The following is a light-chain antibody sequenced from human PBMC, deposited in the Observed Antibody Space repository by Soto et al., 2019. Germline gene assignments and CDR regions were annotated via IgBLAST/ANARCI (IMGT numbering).Light chain of an antibody. V-gene: IGKV3-11*01. CDR1: QRVGTY. J-gene: IGKJ1*01. Sequence: PGERTTLSCTASQRVGTYFDWYQQQPGHAPRLLIYDASSWATGIPPRFSGSGSRTDFTLTISSLQPEDFAVYYCQQRNSVPPWTFGQGTKVDIK. CDR2: DAS. CDR3: QQRNSVPPWT.